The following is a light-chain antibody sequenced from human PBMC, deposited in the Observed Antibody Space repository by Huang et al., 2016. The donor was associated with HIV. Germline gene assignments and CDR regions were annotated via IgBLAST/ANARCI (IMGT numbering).Light chain of an antibody. CDR2: GAS. CDR1: QSVFHRANNKNY. V-gene: IGKV4-1*01. J-gene: IGKJ2*01. Sequence: DIVLTQSPDSLAVSLGERAPITCKSSQSVFHRANNKNYLAWFQQRPGQPPRLLLYGASTRESGVPDRFRGSGSGTDFTLTISRLQADDVAVYYCQQYYIAPFTFGQGTKLEI. CDR3: QQYYIAPFT.